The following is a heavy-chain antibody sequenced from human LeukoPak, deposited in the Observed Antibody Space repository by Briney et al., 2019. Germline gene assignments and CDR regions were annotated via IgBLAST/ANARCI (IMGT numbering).Heavy chain of an antibody. CDR1: GGSFSGYY. CDR3: ARLFMVRGVIWSRIDY. V-gene: IGHV4-34*01. Sequence: PSETLSLTCAVYGGSFSGYYWSWIRQPPGKGLERIGEINHSGSTNYNPSLKSRVTISVDTSKNQFSLKLSSVTAADTAVYYCARLFMVRGVIWSRIDYWGQGTLVTVSS. CDR2: INHSGST. D-gene: IGHD3-10*01. J-gene: IGHJ4*02.